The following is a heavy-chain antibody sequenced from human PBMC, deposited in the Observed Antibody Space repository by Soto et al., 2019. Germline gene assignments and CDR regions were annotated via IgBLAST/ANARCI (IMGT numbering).Heavy chain of an antibody. Sequence: SETLSLTCAVHGGSFSGYCWSWIRQPPGKGLEWIGEINHSGGTNYNPSLKSRVTISVDTSMNQFSLKLTSVTAADTAVYYCSVGGGEGAAAGSDYWGQGTLVTVSS. J-gene: IGHJ4*02. CDR3: SVGGGEGAAAGSDY. CDR2: INHSGGT. V-gene: IGHV4-34*01. CDR1: GGSFSGYC. D-gene: IGHD6-13*01.